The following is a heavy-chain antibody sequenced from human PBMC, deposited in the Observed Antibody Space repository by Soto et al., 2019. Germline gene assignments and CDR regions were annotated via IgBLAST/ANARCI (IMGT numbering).Heavy chain of an antibody. J-gene: IGHJ5*02. CDR2: IYYSGST. V-gene: IGHV4-39*01. CDR3: ARHPFGDFWSGSQNWFDP. Sequence: PSETLSLTCTVSGGFISSSSYYWGWIRQPPGKGLEWIGSIYYSGSTYYNPSLKSRVTISVDTSKNQFSLKLSSVTAADTAVYYCARHPFGDFWSGSQNWFDPWGQGTLVTVSS. D-gene: IGHD3-3*01. CDR1: GGFISSSSYY.